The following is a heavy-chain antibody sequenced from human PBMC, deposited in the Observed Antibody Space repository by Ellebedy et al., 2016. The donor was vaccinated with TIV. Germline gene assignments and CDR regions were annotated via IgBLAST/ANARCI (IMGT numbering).Heavy chain of an antibody. CDR2: IDISSRTI. D-gene: IGHD4-17*01. CDR1: GFSFSSFT. Sequence: GESLKISCAGSGFSFSSFTMNWVRQAPGKGLEWLSYIDISSRTIYYADSVKGRFTISRDNAKNSLYLQMNSLRDEDTAVYYCARDPGGGGDYGDNWFDPWGRGTVVTVSS. CDR3: ARDPGGGGDYGDNWFDP. V-gene: IGHV3-48*02. J-gene: IGHJ5*02.